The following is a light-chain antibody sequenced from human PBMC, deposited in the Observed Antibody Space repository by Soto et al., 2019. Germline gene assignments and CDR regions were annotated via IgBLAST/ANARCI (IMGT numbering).Light chain of an antibody. CDR1: QSVKTF. CDR2: DAS. CDR3: QKRSNWPPIT. J-gene: IGKJ5*01. Sequence: EIVLTQSPATLSLSPGQRATLSCRASQSVKTFLVWYQHRPGQAPRVLIYDASHRASGIPARFSGSGSGTDFTLTISSLEPEDDALYYCQKRSNWPPITCGQGTR. V-gene: IGKV3-11*01.